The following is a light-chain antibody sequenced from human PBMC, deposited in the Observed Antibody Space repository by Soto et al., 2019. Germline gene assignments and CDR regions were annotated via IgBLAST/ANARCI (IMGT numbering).Light chain of an antibody. V-gene: IGKV1-33*01. J-gene: IGKJ3*01. CDR1: HDITNY. CDR3: QYCDYLPL. CDR2: GAS. Sequence: DIQMTQSPSSLSASVGDRVTITCQASHDITNYLNWYQHKPGKAPKLLIYGASNLETGVPSRFSGSGSGTDFTFTISSLQPEDIATYYCQYCDYLPLFGTGTTVDFK.